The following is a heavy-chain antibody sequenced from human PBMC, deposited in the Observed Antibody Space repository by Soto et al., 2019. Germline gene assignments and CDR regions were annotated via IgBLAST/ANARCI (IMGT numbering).Heavy chain of an antibody. CDR3: ARGYYYDSSGYVDY. V-gene: IGHV1-69*13. CDR1: GGTFSSYA. J-gene: IGHJ4*02. Sequence: GASVKVSCKASGGTFSSYAISWVRQAPGQGLEWMGGIIPIFGTANYAQKFQGRVTITADESTSTAYMELSSLRSEDTAVYYCARGYYYDSSGYVDYWGQGTLVNVSS. CDR2: IIPIFGTA. D-gene: IGHD3-22*01.